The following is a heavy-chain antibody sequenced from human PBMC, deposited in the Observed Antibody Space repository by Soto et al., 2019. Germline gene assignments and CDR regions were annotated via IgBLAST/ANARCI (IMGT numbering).Heavy chain of an antibody. J-gene: IGHJ5*02. CDR3: ARVCYDILTGRSCGFDP. V-gene: IGHV3-74*01. CDR2: INSDGSST. CDR1: GFTFSSYW. Sequence: AGGSLRLSCAASGFTFSSYWMHWVRQAPGKGLVWVSRINSDGSSTSYADSVKGRFTISRDNAKNTLYLQMNSLRAEDTAVYYCARVCYDILTGRSCGFDPWGQGTLVTVSS. D-gene: IGHD3-9*01.